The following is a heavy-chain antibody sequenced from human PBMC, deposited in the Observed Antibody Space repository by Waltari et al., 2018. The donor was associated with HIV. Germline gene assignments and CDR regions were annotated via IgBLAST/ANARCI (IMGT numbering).Heavy chain of an antibody. D-gene: IGHD6-6*01. Sequence: EVQLVESGGGLVQPGGSLRLSCAASGFTFSDYSMNWVRQAPGKGLEWVSYISSSSSTIYYADSVKGRFTISRDNAKNSLYLQMNSLRAEDTAVYYCARDPVYSGSSLVYYFDYWGQGTL. CDR3: ARDPVYSGSSLVYYFDY. CDR2: ISSSSSTI. CDR1: GFTFSDYS. V-gene: IGHV3-48*01. J-gene: IGHJ4*02.